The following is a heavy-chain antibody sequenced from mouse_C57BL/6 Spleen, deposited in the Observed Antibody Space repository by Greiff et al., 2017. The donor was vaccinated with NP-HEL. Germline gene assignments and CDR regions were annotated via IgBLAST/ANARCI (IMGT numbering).Heavy chain of an antibody. CDR3: ARSDGSSYRVFDY. D-gene: IGHD1-1*01. CDR2: IYPGSGNT. V-gene: IGHV1-66*01. Sequence: QVQLQQSGPELVKPGASVKISCKASGYSFTSYYIHWVKQRPGQGLEWIGWIYPGSGNTKYNEKFKGKATLTADTSSSTAYMQLSSLTSEDSAVYYCARSDGSSYRVFDYWGKGTTLTVSS. J-gene: IGHJ2*01. CDR1: GYSFTSYY.